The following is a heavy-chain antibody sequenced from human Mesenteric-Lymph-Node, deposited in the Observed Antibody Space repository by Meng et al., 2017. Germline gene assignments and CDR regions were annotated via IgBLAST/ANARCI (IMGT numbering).Heavy chain of an antibody. CDR2: ISAYNGNT. CDR1: GYTFTSYG. V-gene: IGHV1-18*01. J-gene: IGHJ4*02. D-gene: IGHD6-13*01. Sequence: ASVKVSCKASGYTFTSYGISWVRQAPGQGLEWMGWISAYNGNTNYAQKLQGRVTMTTDTSTSTAYMELRSLRSDDTAVYYCARLGDSSSQLYYFDYWGQGTLVTVSS. CDR3: ARLGDSSSQLYYFDY.